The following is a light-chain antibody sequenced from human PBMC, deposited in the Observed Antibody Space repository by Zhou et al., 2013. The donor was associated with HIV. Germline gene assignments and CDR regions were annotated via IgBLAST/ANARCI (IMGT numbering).Light chain of an antibody. CDR2: AAS. CDR3: QQRSNWPPRGGT. J-gene: IGKJ1*01. V-gene: IGKV3D-20*02. Sequence: EIVLTQSPGTLSLSPGERATLSCRASQSVSSTYLAWYQQKPGQAPRLLIYAASSRATGIPDRFSGSGSGTDFTLTISSLEPEDFAVYYCQQRSNWPPRGGTFGQGTKVEIK. CDR1: QSVSSTY.